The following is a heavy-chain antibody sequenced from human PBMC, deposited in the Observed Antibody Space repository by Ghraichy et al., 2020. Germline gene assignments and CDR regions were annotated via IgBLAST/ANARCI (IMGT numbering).Heavy chain of an antibody. D-gene: IGHD7-27*01. Sequence: SETLSLTCTVSGGSISSSSYYWGWIRQPPGKGLEWIGSIYYSGSTYYNPSLKSRVTISVDTSENQFSLKLSSVTAADTAVYYCAALNWGSFDYWGQGTLVTVSS. CDR3: AALNWGSFDY. V-gene: IGHV4-39*01. CDR1: GGSISSSSYY. CDR2: IYYSGST. J-gene: IGHJ4*02.